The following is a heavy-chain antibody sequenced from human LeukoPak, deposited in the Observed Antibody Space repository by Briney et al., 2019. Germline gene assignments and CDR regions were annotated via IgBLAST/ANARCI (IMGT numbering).Heavy chain of an antibody. V-gene: IGHV3-30*18. J-gene: IGHJ4*02. CDR3: ANQERTKGGSSPPDY. D-gene: IGHD1-26*01. Sequence: PGGSLRLSCAASGFTFSSYGMHWVRQAPGKGLEWVAVISYDGSNKYYADSVKGRFTISRDNSKNTLYLQMNSLRAEDTAVYYCANQERTKGGSSPPDYWGQGTLVTVSS. CDR2: ISYDGSNK. CDR1: GFTFSSYG.